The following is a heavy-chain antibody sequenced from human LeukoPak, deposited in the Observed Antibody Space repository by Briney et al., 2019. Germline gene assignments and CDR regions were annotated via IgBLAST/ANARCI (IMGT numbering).Heavy chain of an antibody. CDR3: ARVSGSGSYVIGIVDY. V-gene: IGHV4-39*07. Sequence: SETLSLTCTVSGGSISSNNYCWGWIRQPPGKGLEWIGSIYYSGSTSYNPSLKSRVTISVDTSKNHFSLKLNSVTAADTAVYYCARVSGSGSYVIGIVDYWGQGTLVTVSS. CDR2: IYYSGST. D-gene: IGHD3-10*01. CDR1: GGSISSNNYC. J-gene: IGHJ4*02.